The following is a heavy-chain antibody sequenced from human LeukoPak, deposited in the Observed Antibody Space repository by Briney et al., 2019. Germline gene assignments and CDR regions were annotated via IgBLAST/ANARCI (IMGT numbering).Heavy chain of an antibody. CDR3: ARAKPKNMVRGLIMRRESRYYFDY. D-gene: IGHD3-10*01. V-gene: IGHV3-30*03. CDR1: GFTFSSHD. Sequence: TGGSLRLSCAASGFTFSSHDMHWVRQAPGKGLEWVAIISYDGGKKDYADSVKGRFTISRDNSKSTLYIQMNSLRAEDTAVYYCARAKPKNMVRGLIMRRESRYYFDYWGQGTLVTVSS. CDR2: ISYDGGKK. J-gene: IGHJ4*02.